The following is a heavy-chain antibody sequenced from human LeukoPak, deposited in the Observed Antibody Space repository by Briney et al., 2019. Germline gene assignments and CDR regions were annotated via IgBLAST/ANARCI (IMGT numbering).Heavy chain of an antibody. CDR1: GLTFSTCA. D-gene: IGHD6-19*01. V-gene: IGHV3-30*02. J-gene: IGHJ3*02. CDR2: IRPDGGKK. Sequence: GGSLRLSCSASGLTFSTCAMHWVRQAPGRGLEWLTLIRPDGGKKFYSDSVKGRFTVSRDNFKNMLYLEMNSLRSEDTAVYYCAKDFGAVAGDAFDIWGQGTMVTVSS. CDR3: AKDFGAVAGDAFDI.